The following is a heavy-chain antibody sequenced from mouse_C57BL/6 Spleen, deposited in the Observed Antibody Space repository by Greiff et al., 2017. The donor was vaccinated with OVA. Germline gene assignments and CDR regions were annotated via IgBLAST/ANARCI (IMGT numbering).Heavy chain of an antibody. CDR3: ARGVTTVVANYYAMDY. V-gene: IGHV1-52*01. Sequence: QVQLQQPGAELVRPGSSVKLSCKASGYTFTSYWMHWVKQRPIQGLEWIGNIDPSDSETHYNQKFKDKATLTVDKSSSTAYMQLSSLTSEDSAVYYWARGVTTVVANYYAMDYWGQGTSVTVSS. J-gene: IGHJ4*01. D-gene: IGHD1-1*01. CDR2: IDPSDSET. CDR1: GYTFTSYW.